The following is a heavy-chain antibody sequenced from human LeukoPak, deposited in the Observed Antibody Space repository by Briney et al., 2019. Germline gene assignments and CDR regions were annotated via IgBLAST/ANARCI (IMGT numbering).Heavy chain of an antibody. CDR2: FYYTGST. V-gene: IGHV4-39*01. CDR1: GGSISSRSYY. Sequence: SETLSLTCTVSGGSISSRSYYWGWSRQPPGKGLEWIGSFYYTGSTFYNPSLKSRVTISVDTSKNQFSLKLSSVTAADTAVYCCARRTKTGTTDCWGQGTLVTVSS. J-gene: IGHJ4*02. CDR3: ARRTKTGTTDC. D-gene: IGHD1-1*01.